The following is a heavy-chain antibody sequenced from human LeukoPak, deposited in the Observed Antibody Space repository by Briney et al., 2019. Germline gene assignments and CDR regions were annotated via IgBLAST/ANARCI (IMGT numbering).Heavy chain of an antibody. CDR2: INPSSGGT. J-gene: IGHJ4*02. Sequence: ASVKVSCKASGYTFTGYYMHWVRQAPGQGLEWMGRINPSSGGTNYAQKFQGRVTMTRDTSISTAYMEPSRLRSDDTAVYYCARILVGTDDYWGQGTLVTVSS. V-gene: IGHV1-2*06. CDR3: ARILVGTDDY. D-gene: IGHD3-22*01. CDR1: GYTFTGYY.